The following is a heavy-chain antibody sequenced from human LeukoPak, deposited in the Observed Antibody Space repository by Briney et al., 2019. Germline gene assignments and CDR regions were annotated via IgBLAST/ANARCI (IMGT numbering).Heavy chain of an antibody. J-gene: IGHJ4*02. CDR1: GGSFSGYY. D-gene: IGHD3-10*01. CDR3: ARASAYYGSGSYWR. CDR2: INHSGST. Sequence: PSETLSLTCAVYGGSFSGYYWSWIRQPPGKGLEWIGEINHSGSTNYNPSLKSRVTISVDTSKNQFSLKLSSVTAADTAVYYCARASAYYGSGSYWRWGQGTLVTVSS. V-gene: IGHV4-34*01.